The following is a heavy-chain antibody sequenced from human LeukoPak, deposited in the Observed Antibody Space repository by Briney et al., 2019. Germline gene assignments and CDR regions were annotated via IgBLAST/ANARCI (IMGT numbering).Heavy chain of an antibody. Sequence: GGSLRLSCAASGFTFSDYYMSWVRQAPGKGLEFVSYISNSDNTKYCADSVKGRFTISRDNSKKSLYLQMHSLRAEDTAVYYCARYYGTAIWDYWGRGTLVTVSS. CDR3: ARYYGTAIWDY. J-gene: IGHJ4*02. V-gene: IGHV3-11*04. CDR2: ISNSDNTK. D-gene: IGHD4-17*01. CDR1: GFTFSDYY.